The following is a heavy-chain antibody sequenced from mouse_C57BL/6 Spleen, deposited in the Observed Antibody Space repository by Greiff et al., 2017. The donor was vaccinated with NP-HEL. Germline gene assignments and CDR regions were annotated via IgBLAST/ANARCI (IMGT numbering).Heavy chain of an antibody. J-gene: IGHJ4*01. CDR1: GFNIKDYY. V-gene: IGHV14-2*01. Sequence: EVQLQESGAELVKPGASVKLSCTASGFNIKDYYMHWVKQRTEQGLEWIGRIDPEDGETKYVPKFQGKATITADTSSNTAYLPLSSLTSEDTADYCGAPQDSNYGAMDYWGRETSVTVSS. CDR3: APQDSNYGAMDY. CDR2: IDPEDGET. D-gene: IGHD2-5*01.